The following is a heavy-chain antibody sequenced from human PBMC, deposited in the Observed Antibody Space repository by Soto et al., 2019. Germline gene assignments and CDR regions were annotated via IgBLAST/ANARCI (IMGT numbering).Heavy chain of an antibody. CDR1: GYTFSSYG. CDR2: MNPNNGNT. D-gene: IGHD6-19*01. V-gene: IGHV1-8*01. CDR3: ARGLGEHIEVAGF. Sequence: QVQLVQSGAEVKKPGAAVKVSCKASGYTFSSYGINWVRQATGQGLEWMGWMNPNNGNTGYAQRFQGRLTMTRDTSVYTAYMELSSLRSEDTAVYYCARGLGEHIEVAGFGGQGTLVTVSS. J-gene: IGHJ4*02.